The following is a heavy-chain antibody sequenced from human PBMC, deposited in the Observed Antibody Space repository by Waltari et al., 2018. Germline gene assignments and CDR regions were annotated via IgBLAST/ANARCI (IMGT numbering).Heavy chain of an antibody. CDR2: VDPEDGQA. CDR3: ATALGDNTSASRPFHL. J-gene: IGHJ3*01. D-gene: IGHD3-10*01. Sequence: EVQLRQSGAELRKPGTPVKLSCKASGYTFSDYYIHWVQQAPGKGLQWVGLVDPEDGQAIYAEKFQGRVTITADTSTDTAYLELSSLTSEDTAVFYCATALGDNTSASRPFHLWGQGTVITVSS. CDR1: GYTFSDYY. V-gene: IGHV1-69-2*01.